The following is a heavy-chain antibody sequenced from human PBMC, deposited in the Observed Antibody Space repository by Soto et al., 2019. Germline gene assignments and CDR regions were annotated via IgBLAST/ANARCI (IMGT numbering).Heavy chain of an antibody. CDR3: AHTRVPDTLDY. V-gene: IGHV2-5*01. Sequence: QITLKESGPTLMKPTQTLTLTCTFSGFSLTTSGVGVTWIRQPPGKALEWLGLIYWNGIERYSPSLKSRLSLTKDTSKDQVVLTMTDVGPVDTATYYCAHTRVPDTLDYWGPGTRVTVSS. CDR1: GFSLTTSGVG. J-gene: IGHJ4*02. CDR2: IYWNGIE. D-gene: IGHD2-2*01.